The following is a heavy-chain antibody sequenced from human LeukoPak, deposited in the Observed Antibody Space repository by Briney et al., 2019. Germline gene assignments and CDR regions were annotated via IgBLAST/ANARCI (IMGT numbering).Heavy chain of an antibody. Sequence: PGGSLRLSCAASGFTFSSSGMHWVRQAPGKGLEWVAVILYNGSNKYYADSVKGRFTISRDNSKNTLYLQMNSLRVEDTAVYYCARAGGYCSGGSCYRGYSWFDLWGQGTLVTVSS. D-gene: IGHD2-15*01. J-gene: IGHJ5*02. CDR2: ILYNGSNK. CDR3: ARAGGYCSGGSCYRGYSWFDL. CDR1: GFTFSSSG. V-gene: IGHV3-33*01.